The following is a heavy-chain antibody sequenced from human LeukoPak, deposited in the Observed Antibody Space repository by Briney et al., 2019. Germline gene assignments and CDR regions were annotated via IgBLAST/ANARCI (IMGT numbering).Heavy chain of an antibody. CDR2: INPKSGGT. Sequence: ASVKVSCKASGYTFTGYYMHWVRQAPGQGLEWMGWINPKSGGTEYAQNFQGRVTMTRDTSISTVYMELSRLRSDDTAVYYCARADSVQARGYHYYYMDVWGKGTTVTVSS. CDR3: ARADSVQARGYHYYYMDV. D-gene: IGHD6-6*01. CDR1: GYTFTGYY. V-gene: IGHV1-2*02. J-gene: IGHJ6*03.